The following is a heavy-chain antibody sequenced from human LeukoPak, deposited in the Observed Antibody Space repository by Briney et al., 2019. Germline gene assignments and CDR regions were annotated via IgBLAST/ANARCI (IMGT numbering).Heavy chain of an antibody. J-gene: IGHJ4*02. CDR2: ISGSGGST. Sequence: GGPLRLSCAASVFTFSSYAMSCVRQSPGKGVEWGSAISGSGGSTYYADSVKGRFTISRDNSKNTLYLQMNSLRAEDTAVYYCAIAIGYCSGGSCYSESWGQGTLVTVSS. V-gene: IGHV3-23*01. D-gene: IGHD2-15*01. CDR3: AIAIGYCSGGSCYSES. CDR1: VFTFSSYA.